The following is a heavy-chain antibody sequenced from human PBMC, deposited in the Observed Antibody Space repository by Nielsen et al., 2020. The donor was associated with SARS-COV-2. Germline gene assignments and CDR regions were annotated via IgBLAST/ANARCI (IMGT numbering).Heavy chain of an antibody. Sequence: GESLKISCKGSGYIFTNYWIGWVRQMPGKGPEWMGIIYPGDSDIRYSPSFQGQVTVSADKSISTAYLQWSSLQASDTAMYYCARLNYNWNDALDYWGQGTLVTVSS. CDR3: ARLNYNWNDALDY. V-gene: IGHV5-51*01. D-gene: IGHD1-1*01. CDR1: GYIFTNYW. CDR2: IYPGDSDI. J-gene: IGHJ4*02.